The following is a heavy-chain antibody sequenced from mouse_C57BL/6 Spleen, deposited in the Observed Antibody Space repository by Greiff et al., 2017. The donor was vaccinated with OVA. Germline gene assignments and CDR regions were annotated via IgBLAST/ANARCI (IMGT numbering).Heavy chain of an antibody. J-gene: IGHJ2*01. Sequence: QVQLQQPGAELVRPGTSVKLSCKASGYTFTSYWMHWVKQRPGQGLEWIGVIDPSDSYTNYNQKFKGKATLTVDTSSSTAYMQLSSLTSEDSAVYYCARREGTTVVFDYWGQGTTLTVSS. CDR1: GYTFTSYW. V-gene: IGHV1-59*01. CDR2: IDPSDSYT. CDR3: ARREGTTVVFDY. D-gene: IGHD1-1*01.